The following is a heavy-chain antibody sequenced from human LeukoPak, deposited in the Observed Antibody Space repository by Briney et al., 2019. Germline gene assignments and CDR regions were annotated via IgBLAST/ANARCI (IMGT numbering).Heavy chain of an antibody. J-gene: IGHJ5*02. CDR2: MNPNSGNT. V-gene: IGHV1-8*02. CDR3: ARGSYYDSSGYLVGSWFDP. Sequence: ASVKVSCKASGGTFSSYAINWVRQATGQGLEWMGWMNPNSGNTGYAQKFQGRVTMTRNTSISTAYMELSSLRSEDTAVYYCARGSYYDSSGYLVGSWFDPWGQGTLVTVSS. CDR1: GGTFSSYA. D-gene: IGHD3-22*01.